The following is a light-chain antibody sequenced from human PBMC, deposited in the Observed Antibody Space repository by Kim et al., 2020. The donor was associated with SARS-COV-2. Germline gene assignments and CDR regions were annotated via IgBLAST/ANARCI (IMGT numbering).Light chain of an antibody. CDR1: QSLLYSNGYNY. CDR3: MQALQIPHS. Sequence: EPASISCRCSQSLLYSNGYNYLDWYLQKPGQSPQLLIYLGSNRASGVPDRFNGSGSGTDFTLKISRVEAEDVGVYYCMQALQIPHSFGQGTKLEI. J-gene: IGKJ2*03. V-gene: IGKV2-28*01. CDR2: LGS.